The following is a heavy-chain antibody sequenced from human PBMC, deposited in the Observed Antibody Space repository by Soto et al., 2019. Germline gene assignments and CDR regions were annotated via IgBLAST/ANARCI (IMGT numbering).Heavy chain of an antibody. CDR1: GYTFTIYA. D-gene: IGHD4-17*01. CDR3: AREEYGNYYYYGMDV. J-gene: IGHJ6*02. CDR2: INAGNGNT. V-gene: IGHV1-3*01. Sequence: ASVKVSCKASGYTFTIYAMHWVLQAPGQRLEWMGWINAGNGNTKYSQKFQGRVTITRDTSASTAYMELSSLRSEDTAVYYCAREEYGNYYYYGMDVGGQGTTVTVSS.